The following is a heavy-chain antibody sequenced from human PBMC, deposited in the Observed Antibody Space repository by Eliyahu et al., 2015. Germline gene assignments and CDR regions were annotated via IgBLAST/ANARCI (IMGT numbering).Heavy chain of an antibody. D-gene: IGHD7-27*01. CDR3: ARVRPSFHWGAFDI. CDR2: INHSGST. J-gene: IGHJ3*02. CDR1: GXSFSGYY. V-gene: IGHV4-34*01. Sequence: QVQXQXXGXGLLKPSXTLSLTCAXYGXSFSGYYWSWIRQPPGKGLEWIGEINHSGSTNYNPSLKSRVTISVDTSKNQFSLKLSSVTAADTAVYYCARVRPSFHWGAFDIWGQGTMVTVSS.